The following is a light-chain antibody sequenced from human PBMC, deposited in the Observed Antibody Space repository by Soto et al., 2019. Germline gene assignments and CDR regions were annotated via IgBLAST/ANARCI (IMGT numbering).Light chain of an antibody. V-gene: IGLV2-14*01. CDR1: SSDIGGYDY. CDR3: NSYTTSSSLYV. Sequence: QSVLTQPASVSGSPGQSITISCTGTSSDIGGYDYVSWYQQYPGKAPKLMIYDVSNRPSGVSDRVSGSKSANTASLTISGLQAEDEAEYYCNSYTTSSSLYVFGAGTKVTVL. CDR2: DVS. J-gene: IGLJ1*01.